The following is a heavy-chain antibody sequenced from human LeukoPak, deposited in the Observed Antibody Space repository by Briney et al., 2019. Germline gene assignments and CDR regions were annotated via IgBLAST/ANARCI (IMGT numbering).Heavy chain of an antibody. CDR3: ARASGSYWWFDS. J-gene: IGHJ5*01. CDR2: VNPSSGDT. Sequence: VSVKVSCKASGYTFTGYYLHWVRQAPGQGLEWMGCVNPSSGDTNYAQKFQGSVTMTRDTSISTVYMELSRLRSDDTAVYYCARASGSYWWFDSWGQGTLVTVSS. CDR1: GYTFTGYY. D-gene: IGHD1-26*01. V-gene: IGHV1-2*02.